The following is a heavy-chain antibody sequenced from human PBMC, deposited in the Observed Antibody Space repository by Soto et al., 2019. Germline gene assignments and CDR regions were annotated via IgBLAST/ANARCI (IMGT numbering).Heavy chain of an antibody. Sequence: ASVKVSCKASGYTFTSYAMHWVRQAPGQRLEWMGWINAGNGNTKYSQKFQGRITITRDTSASTAYMELSSLRSEDTAVYYCARVGEYYDILTGYYIRGRGFFDYWGQRTLVTVSS. CDR3: ARVGEYYDILTGYYIRGRGFFDY. CDR2: INAGNGNT. D-gene: IGHD3-9*01. J-gene: IGHJ4*02. V-gene: IGHV1-3*01. CDR1: GYTFTSYA.